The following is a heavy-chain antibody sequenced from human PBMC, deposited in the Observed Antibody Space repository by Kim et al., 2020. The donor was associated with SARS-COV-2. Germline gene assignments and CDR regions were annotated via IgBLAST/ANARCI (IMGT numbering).Heavy chain of an antibody. CDR3: ATAKIRLGEYRVGSFDV. J-gene: IGHJ3*01. CDR2: IYHTGAT. Sequence: SETLSLTCAVSGGSISGGDFAWSWIRQRPGKGLEWMGYIYHTGATYYSPSLESRVTISVDKSENQFSLTLRSLTAADTAAYYCATAKIRLGEYRVGSFDVGGKGTQVTVSS. D-gene: IGHD3-16*01. V-gene: IGHV4-30-2*01. CDR1: GGSISGGDFA.